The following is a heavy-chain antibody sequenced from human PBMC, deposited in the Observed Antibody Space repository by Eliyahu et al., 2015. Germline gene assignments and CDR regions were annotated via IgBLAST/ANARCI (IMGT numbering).Heavy chain of an antibody. D-gene: IGHD1-1*01. CDR1: GYSFTSYW. CDR2: SFPGDSXS. J-gene: IGHJ5*02. CDR3: ARHRRSQYDPFDP. Sequence: EVQLAQSGAEVKKPGESLKISCKGSGYSFTSYWIGWVRQMPGKGLEWMGVSFPGDSXSRYSPSFEGQVTFXADKSISTAYLEWSSLKXSDTAMYYCARHRRSQYDPFDPWGQGTLVTVSS. V-gene: IGHV5-51*01.